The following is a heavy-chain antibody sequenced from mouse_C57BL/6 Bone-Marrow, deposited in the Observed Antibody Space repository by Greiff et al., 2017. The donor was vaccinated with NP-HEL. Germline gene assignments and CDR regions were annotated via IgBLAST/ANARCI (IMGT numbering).Heavy chain of an antibody. J-gene: IGHJ1*03. Sequence: VQLQQSGPGLVQPSQSLSITCTVSGFSLTSYGVHWVRQSPGKGLEWLGVIWRGGSTDYNAAFMSRLSITKDNSKSQVFFKMSSLQADDTAIYYCAKNYYGSSIRDVWGTGTTVTVSS. CDR1: GFSLTSYG. CDR2: IWRGGST. CDR3: AKNYYGSSIRDV. V-gene: IGHV2-5*01. D-gene: IGHD1-1*01.